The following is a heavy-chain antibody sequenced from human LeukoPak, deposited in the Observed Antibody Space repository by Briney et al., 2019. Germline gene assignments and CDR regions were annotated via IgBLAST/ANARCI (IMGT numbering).Heavy chain of an antibody. J-gene: IGHJ4*02. CDR1: GFTFSSYS. D-gene: IGHD2-8*02. V-gene: IGHV3-48*04. CDR3: ARSHSTARLYYFDY. CDR2: ISSSSSTI. Sequence: PGGSLRLSCAASGFTFSSYSMNWVRQAPGKGLEWVSYISSSSSTIYYADSVKGRFTISRDNAKNSLYLQMNSLGAEDTAVYYCARSHSTARLYYFDYWGQGTLVTVSS.